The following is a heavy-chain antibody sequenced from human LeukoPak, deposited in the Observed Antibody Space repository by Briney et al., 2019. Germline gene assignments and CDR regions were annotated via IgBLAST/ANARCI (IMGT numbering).Heavy chain of an antibody. J-gene: IGHJ4*02. D-gene: IGHD2-15*01. CDR1: GGSFSGYY. V-gene: IGHV4-34*01. CDR2: INHSGST. CDR3: ARILNREYYFDY. Sequence: PSETLSLTCAVYGGSFSGYYWSWIRQPPGKGLEWIGEINHSGSTYYNPSLKSRVTISVDTSKNQFSLKLSSVTAADTAVYYCARILNREYYFDYWGQGTLVTVSS.